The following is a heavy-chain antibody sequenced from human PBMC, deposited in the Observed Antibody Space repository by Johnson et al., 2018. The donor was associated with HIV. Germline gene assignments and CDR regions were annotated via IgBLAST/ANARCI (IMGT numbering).Heavy chain of an antibody. Sequence: QVQVLESGGGVVQPGRSLRLSCAVSGFTLSRHAMHWVRQAPGKGLEWVAVISYDGSNKYYADSVKGRFTISRDNSKNTLYLQMNSLRAEDTALYYCARTLKWELGLPDWDAFDIWGQGTMVTVSS. CDR3: ARTLKWELGLPDWDAFDI. CDR1: GFTLSRHA. CDR2: ISYDGSNK. J-gene: IGHJ3*02. V-gene: IGHV3-30-3*01. D-gene: IGHD1-26*01.